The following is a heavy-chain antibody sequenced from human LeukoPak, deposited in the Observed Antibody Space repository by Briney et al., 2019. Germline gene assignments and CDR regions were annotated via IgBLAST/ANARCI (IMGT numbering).Heavy chain of an antibody. CDR2: ISYDGSNK. J-gene: IGHJ4*02. CDR3: AKVPDGSWPFFDY. D-gene: IGHD6-13*01. V-gene: IGHV3-30-3*01. CDR1: GFTFSSYA. Sequence: PGGSLRLSCAASGFTFSSYAMHWVRQAPGKGLEWVAVISYDGSNKYYADSVKGRFTISRDNSKNTLYLQMNSLRAEDTAVYYCAKVPDGSWPFFDYWGQGTLVTVSS.